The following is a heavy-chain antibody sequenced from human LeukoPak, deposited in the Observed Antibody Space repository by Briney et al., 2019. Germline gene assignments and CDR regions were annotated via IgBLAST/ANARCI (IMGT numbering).Heavy chain of an antibody. Sequence: GGSLRLSCAASTFTFSSYGMHWVRQAPGKGLEWVAFIQYDGNKRYYADSVKGRFTISRDNSKNTLYLQMHSLRPEDTALYYCANTMYSSAWSPFDYWGRGTLVTVSS. CDR2: IQYDGNKR. V-gene: IGHV3-30*02. CDR3: ANTMYSSAWSPFDY. J-gene: IGHJ4*02. D-gene: IGHD6-19*01. CDR1: TFTFSSYG.